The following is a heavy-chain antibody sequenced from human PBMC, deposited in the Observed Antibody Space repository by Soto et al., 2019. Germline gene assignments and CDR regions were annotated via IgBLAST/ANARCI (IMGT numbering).Heavy chain of an antibody. CDR1: GGTFSSYT. V-gene: IGHV1-69*08. Sequence: QVQLVQSGAEVKKPGSSVKVSCKASGGTFSSYTISWVRQAPGQGLEWMGRIIPILGIANYAPKLQCRVPITADKSMSTAYKEVSSLRSEDTAVYYCARDRGGEIWFGDGSVLDLWGRGTLVTVSS. CDR3: ARDRGGEIWFGDGSVLDL. D-gene: IGHD3-10*01. CDR2: IIPILGIA. J-gene: IGHJ2*01.